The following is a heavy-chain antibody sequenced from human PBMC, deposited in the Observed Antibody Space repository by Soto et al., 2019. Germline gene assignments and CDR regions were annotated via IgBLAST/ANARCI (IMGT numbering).Heavy chain of an antibody. CDR2: VYYSGST. CDR3: ARHLGYTSDFDI. V-gene: IGHV4-39*01. Sequence: QLQLQESGPGLVKPSETLSLTCTVSGGSIISSNYYWGWIRQPPGKGLEWIGSVYYSGSTYYSPSLTSRVAISVATSINQFSLRLSSVTAADTAVYYCARHLGYTSDFDIWGLGTVLTVSS. CDR1: GGSIISSNYY. D-gene: IGHD6-19*01. J-gene: IGHJ3*02.